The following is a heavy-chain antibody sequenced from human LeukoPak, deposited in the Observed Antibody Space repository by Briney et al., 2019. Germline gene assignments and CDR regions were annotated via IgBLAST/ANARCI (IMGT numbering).Heavy chain of an antibody. J-gene: IGHJ5*02. Sequence: ASVKLSCKASGYTFTGYYMHWVRQAPGQGLEWMGWINPNSGGTNYAQTFQGRVTMTRDTSISTAYMELSSLRSDDTAVYSCARGVVVVAATTRWFDPWGQGTVATVSS. CDR1: GYTFTGYY. CDR3: ARGVVVVAATTRWFDP. CDR2: INPNSGGT. V-gene: IGHV1-2*02. D-gene: IGHD2-15*01.